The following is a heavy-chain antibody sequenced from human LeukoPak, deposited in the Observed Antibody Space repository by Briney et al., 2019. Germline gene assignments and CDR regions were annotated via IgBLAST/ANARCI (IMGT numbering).Heavy chain of an antibody. D-gene: IGHD6-19*01. CDR1: GFTFSSYW. CDR3: AKDPTFLAVAGTIPDY. V-gene: IGHV3-74*01. J-gene: IGHJ4*02. CDR2: SNTDGSST. Sequence: GGSLRLSCAASGFTFSSYWMNWVRQAPGKGLVWVSRSNTDGSSTFYADSVKGRFTISRDNAKNTLYLQMNSLRAEDTAVYYCAKDPTFLAVAGTIPDYWGQGTLVTVSS.